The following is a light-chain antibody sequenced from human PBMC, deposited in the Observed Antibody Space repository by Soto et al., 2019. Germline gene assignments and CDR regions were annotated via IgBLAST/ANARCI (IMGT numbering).Light chain of an antibody. CDR1: QSIRTS. CDR2: DAS. V-gene: IGKV1-39*01. J-gene: IGKJ1*01. CDR3: LQSRTAPWT. Sequence: DIQMTQSPSSLSASVGDRVTITCRASQSIRTSISWYQQKHGKAPKFLIYDASTLHSGVPKRFSGTGSGTDFTRTISGLQPEDVASYFCLQSRTAPWTFGQGTRVDIK.